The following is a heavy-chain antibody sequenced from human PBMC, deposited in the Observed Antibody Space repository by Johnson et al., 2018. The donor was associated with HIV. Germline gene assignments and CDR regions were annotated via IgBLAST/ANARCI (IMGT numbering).Heavy chain of an antibody. Sequence: VQLVASGGGLVQPGGSLRLSCAASGFTFSSYAMHWVRQAPGKGLEYVSAISSNGGSTSYANSVKVRFTISRDNSKNTLYLQMGSLRAEDMAVYYCSRPSVTTRDAFDIWGQGTMVTVSS. CDR1: GFTFSSYA. V-gene: IGHV3-64*01. J-gene: IGHJ3*02. D-gene: IGHD4-17*01. CDR3: SRPSVTTRDAFDI. CDR2: ISSNGGST.